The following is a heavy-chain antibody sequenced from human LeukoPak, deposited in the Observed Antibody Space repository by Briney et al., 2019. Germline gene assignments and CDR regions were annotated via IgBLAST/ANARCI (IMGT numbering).Heavy chain of an antibody. CDR3: AKWGDYDILTGYYVSDF. CDR2: ITGSGDTT. D-gene: IGHD3-9*01. V-gene: IGHV3-23*01. Sequence: GASLRLSCAASGFIFRNYDTSWVRQAPGKGLEWVTAITGSGDTTYYADSVKGRFTISRDNSKNTLYVEMNTLRAEDTAVYYCAKWGDYDILTGYYVSDFWGQATLVTVSS. J-gene: IGHJ4*02. CDR1: GFIFRNYD.